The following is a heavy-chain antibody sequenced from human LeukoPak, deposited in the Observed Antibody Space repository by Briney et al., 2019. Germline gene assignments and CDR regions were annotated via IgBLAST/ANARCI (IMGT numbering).Heavy chain of an antibody. CDR2: IYYTGST. V-gene: IGHV4-31*03. J-gene: IGHJ4*02. D-gene: IGHD2-15*01. CDR1: GGSISSGGNY. CDR3: ARRVGKYPTYYFDY. Sequence: PSETLSLTCIVSGGSISSGGNYWGWICQHPGKGLEWIGYIYYTGSTNYNPSLKRRLTMSVDTSKSQVSLKLSSVAAADTAVYYCARRVGKYPTYYFDYWGQGTLVTVSS.